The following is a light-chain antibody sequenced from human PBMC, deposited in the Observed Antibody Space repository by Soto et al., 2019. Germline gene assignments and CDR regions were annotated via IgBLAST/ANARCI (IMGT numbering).Light chain of an antibody. CDR2: KAS. CDR3: QQYNSYPWT. Sequence: DIQMTQSPSTLSSSVGDRVTITCRASQSISSWLAWYQQKPGKAPKLLIYKASSLESGVPSRFSGSGSGTDFTLTISILQPDDFATYYCQQYNSYPWTFGQGTKVEIK. J-gene: IGKJ1*01. V-gene: IGKV1-5*03. CDR1: QSISSW.